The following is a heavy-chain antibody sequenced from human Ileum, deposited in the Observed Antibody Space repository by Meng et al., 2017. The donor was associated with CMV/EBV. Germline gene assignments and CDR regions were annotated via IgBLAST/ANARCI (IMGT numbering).Heavy chain of an antibody. V-gene: IGHV4-4*07. CDR2: IYTSGST. CDR3: AKSGQGESRPFDY. D-gene: IGHD3-16*01. CDR1: GGSISSYY. J-gene: IGHJ4*02. Sequence: QLQQAGSGPGLAKASDTLSLTGNDAGGSISSYYWGWIRQPAGKGLEWIGRIYTSGSTNYNPSLKSRVTMSVDTSKNQFSLKLSSVTAADTAVYYCAKSGQGESRPFDYWGQGTLVTVSS.